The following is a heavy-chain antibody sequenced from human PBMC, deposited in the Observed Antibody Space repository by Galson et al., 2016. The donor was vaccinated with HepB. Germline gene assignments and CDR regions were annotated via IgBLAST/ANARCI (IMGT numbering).Heavy chain of an antibody. V-gene: IGHV1-2*02. CDR2: IDPKSGGT. Sequence: SVKVSCKASGNTFTGYYMHWVRQAPGQGLEWMGWIDPKSGGTNYAQNFQGRVTMTRDTFISTAYMEVRRLRYDDTAVYYCARGRAAAGWGPYLYWGQGTLVTVSS. CDR1: GNTFTGYY. CDR3: ARGRAAAGWGPYLY. D-gene: IGHD6-13*01. J-gene: IGHJ4*02.